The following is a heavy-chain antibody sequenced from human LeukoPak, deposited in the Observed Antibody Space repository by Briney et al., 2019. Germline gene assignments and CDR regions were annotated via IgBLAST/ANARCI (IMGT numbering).Heavy chain of an antibody. Sequence: GGSLRLSCAASGFTYSSYEMNWVRQAPGKGLEWVSYISSSGSTIYYADSVKGRFTISRDNAKNSLYLQMNSLRAEDTAVYYCARELGYCSSTSCPNWFDPWGQGTLVTVSS. V-gene: IGHV3-48*03. D-gene: IGHD2-2*01. J-gene: IGHJ5*02. CDR2: ISSSGSTI. CDR1: GFTYSSYE. CDR3: ARELGYCSSTSCPNWFDP.